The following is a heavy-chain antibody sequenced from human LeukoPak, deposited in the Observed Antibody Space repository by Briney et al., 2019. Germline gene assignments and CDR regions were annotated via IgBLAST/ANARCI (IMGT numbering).Heavy chain of an antibody. CDR2: INPNSGGT. J-gene: IGHJ6*02. CDR1: GYTFTGYY. D-gene: IGHD6-13*01. V-gene: IGHV1-2*04. CDR3: ARDRVAAAGTYNYYYGMDV. Sequence: GASVKVSCNASGYTFTGYYMHWVRQAPGQGLEWMGWINPNSGGTNYAQKFQGWVTMTRDTSISTAYMELSRLRSDDTAVYYCARDRVAAAGTYNYYYGMDVWGQGTTVTVSS.